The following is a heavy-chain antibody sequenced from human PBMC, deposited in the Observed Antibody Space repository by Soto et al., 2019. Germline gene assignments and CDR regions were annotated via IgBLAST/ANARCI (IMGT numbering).Heavy chain of an antibody. D-gene: IGHD2-2*01. J-gene: IGHJ6*02. CDR3: ARDPLYCSSTSCYSDYGMDV. Sequence: RRVSKEQRKGLLWVSRINSDGSSTSYADSVKGRFTISRDNAKNTLYLQMNSLRAEDTAVYYCARDPLYCSSTSCYSDYGMDVWGQGTTVLVSS. V-gene: IGHV3-74*01. CDR2: INSDGSST.